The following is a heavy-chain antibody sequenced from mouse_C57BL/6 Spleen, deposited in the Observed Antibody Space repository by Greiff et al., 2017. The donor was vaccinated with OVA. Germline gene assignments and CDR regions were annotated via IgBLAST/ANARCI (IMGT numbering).Heavy chain of an antibody. CDR3: ARRYYNGSSYVEYFDV. J-gene: IGHJ1*03. D-gene: IGHD1-1*01. CDR2: IDPSDSYT. Sequence: QVQLQQPGAELVKPGASVKLSCKASGYTFTSYWMQWVKQRPGQGLEWIGEIDPSDSYTNYTQKFKGKATLTVDTSSSTAYMQLSSLTSEDSAVYYCARRYYNGSSYVEYFDVWGTGTTVTVSS. V-gene: IGHV1-50*01. CDR1: GYTFTSYW.